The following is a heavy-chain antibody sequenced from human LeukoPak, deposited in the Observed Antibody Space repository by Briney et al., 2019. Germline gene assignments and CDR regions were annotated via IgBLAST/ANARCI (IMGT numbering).Heavy chain of an antibody. Sequence: ASVKVSCKVSGYTLTELSMHWVRQAPGKGLEWMGGFDPEDGETIYAQKFQGRVTMTEDTSTDTAYMELSSLRSEDTAVYYCATDPRSIVGATYFDYWGQGTLVTVSS. CDR3: ATDPRSIVGATYFDY. CDR1: GYTLTELS. D-gene: IGHD1-26*01. J-gene: IGHJ4*02. V-gene: IGHV1-24*01. CDR2: FDPEDGET.